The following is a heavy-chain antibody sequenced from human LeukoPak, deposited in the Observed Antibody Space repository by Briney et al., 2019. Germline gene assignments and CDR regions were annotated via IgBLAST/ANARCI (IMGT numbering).Heavy chain of an antibody. Sequence: PGGSPRLSCAASGFTFSSYDMHWVRQATGKGLEWVSAIGTAGDTYYPGSVKGRFTISRENAKNSLYLQMNSLRAEDTAFYYCAKDGRPDTYGIFDLWGHGTLVTVSS. D-gene: IGHD1-1*01. CDR1: GFTFSSYD. CDR2: IGTAGDT. V-gene: IGHV3-13*01. CDR3: AKDGRPDTYGIFDL. J-gene: IGHJ4*01.